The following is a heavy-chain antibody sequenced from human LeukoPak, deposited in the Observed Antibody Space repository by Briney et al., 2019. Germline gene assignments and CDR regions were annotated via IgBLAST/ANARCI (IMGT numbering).Heavy chain of an antibody. J-gene: IGHJ5*02. D-gene: IGHD1-20*01. V-gene: IGHV4-59*08. CDR1: GGSISSYY. CDR3: ARHSNWSGGVDWFDP. CDR2: IYYSGST. Sequence: SETLSLTCTVSGGSISSYYWSWLRQPPGKGLEWIGYIYYSGSTNYNPSLKSRVTISIDTSKNQFSLKLNSVTAADTAVYYCARHSNWSGGVDWFDPWGQGTQVTVSS.